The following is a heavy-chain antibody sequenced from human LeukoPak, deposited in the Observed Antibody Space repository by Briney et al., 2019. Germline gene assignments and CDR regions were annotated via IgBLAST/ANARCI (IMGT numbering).Heavy chain of an antibody. J-gene: IGHJ4*02. Sequence: GGSLRLSCAVSGFALRTYWMTWVRQAPGKGLEWVSSITSSSSYIYYADSVKGRFTISRDNAKNSLYLQMNSLRAEDTAVYYCARSYSGSRGTFDYWGQGTLVTVSS. CDR2: ITSSSSYI. CDR1: GFALRTYW. D-gene: IGHD6-6*01. V-gene: IGHV3-21*01. CDR3: ARSYSGSRGTFDY.